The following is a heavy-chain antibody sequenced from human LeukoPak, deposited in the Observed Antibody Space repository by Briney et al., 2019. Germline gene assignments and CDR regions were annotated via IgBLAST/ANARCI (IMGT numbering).Heavy chain of an antibody. Sequence: SETLSLTCTVSGGSISSSNCFWGWIRQPPGKGLEWIGNIYYSGSTYYNPSLKSRVTISVDTSKNQFSLQLSSVTVADTAVYYCARQLYSSATVWGQGTTVTVSS. V-gene: IGHV4-39*01. CDR3: ARQLYSSATV. CDR2: IYYSGST. D-gene: IGHD6-25*01. J-gene: IGHJ6*02. CDR1: GGSISSSNCF.